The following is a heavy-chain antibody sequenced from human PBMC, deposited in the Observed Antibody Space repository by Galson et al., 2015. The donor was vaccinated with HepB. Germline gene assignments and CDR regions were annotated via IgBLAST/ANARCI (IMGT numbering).Heavy chain of an antibody. J-gene: IGHJ6*02. V-gene: IGHV1-8*01. Sequence: SVKVSCKASGYTFTSYDINWVRQATGQGLEWMGWMSPNSGNTGYAQKFQGRVTMTRNTSISTAYMELSSLRSEDTAVYYCAREVYYDFWSGYYKAPEKPFYYYGMDVWGQGTTVTVSS. CDR3: AREVYYDFWSGYYKAPEKPFYYYGMDV. CDR1: GYTFTSYD. D-gene: IGHD3-3*01. CDR2: MSPNSGNT.